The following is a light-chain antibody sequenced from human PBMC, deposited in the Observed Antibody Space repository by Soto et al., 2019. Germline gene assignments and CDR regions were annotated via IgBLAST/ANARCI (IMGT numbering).Light chain of an antibody. Sequence: EIVLTQSPATLSLPAGERATLSCRASQSVSSYLAWYQQKPGQAPRLLIYDASNRATGIPARFSGSGSGTDFTLTINSLEPEDFAVYYCQQRSNWPYTFGQGTKVDNK. J-gene: IGKJ2*01. CDR3: QQRSNWPYT. V-gene: IGKV3-11*01. CDR2: DAS. CDR1: QSVSSY.